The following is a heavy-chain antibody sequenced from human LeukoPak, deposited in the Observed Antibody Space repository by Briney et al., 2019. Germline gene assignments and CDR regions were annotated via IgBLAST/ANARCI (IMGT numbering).Heavy chain of an antibody. CDR2: INPNSGGT. J-gene: IGHJ6*03. CDR1: GYTFTGYY. CDR3: ASDQREPGSYYYYYYMDV. D-gene: IGHD1-14*01. V-gene: IGHV1-2*02. Sequence: ASVKVSCKASGYTFTGYYMHWVRQAPGQGLEWMGWINPNSGGTNYAQKFQGRVTMTRDTSISTAYMELSRLRSDDTAVYYCASDQREPGSYYYYYYMDVWGKGTTVTVSS.